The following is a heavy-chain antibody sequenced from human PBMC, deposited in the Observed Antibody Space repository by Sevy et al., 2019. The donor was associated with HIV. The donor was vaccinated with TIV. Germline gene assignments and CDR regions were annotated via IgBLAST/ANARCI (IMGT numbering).Heavy chain of an antibody. J-gene: IGHJ6*03. V-gene: IGHV3-33*01. Sequence: GGSLRLSCAASGFTFSSYGMHWVRQAPGKGLEWVAVIWYDGSNKYYADSVKGRFTISRDNSKNTLYLQMNSLRAEDTAVYYCARDQQWRNYYYMHVWGKGTTVTVSS. D-gene: IGHD6-19*01. CDR2: IWYDGSNK. CDR3: ARDQQWRNYYYMHV. CDR1: GFTFSSYG.